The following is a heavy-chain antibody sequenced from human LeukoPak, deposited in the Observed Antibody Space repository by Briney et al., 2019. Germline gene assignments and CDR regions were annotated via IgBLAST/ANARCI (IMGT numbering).Heavy chain of an antibody. CDR2: IYYSGST. CDR3: ARLVGKLGPHPFDY. CDR1: GGSISSYY. V-gene: IGHV4-59*08. Sequence: SETLSLTCTVSGGSISSYYWSWIRQPPGKGLEWIGYIYYSGSTNYNPSLKSSVTLSVDTSKNQFSLKLSAVSAAGTAVYYCARLVGKLGPHPFDYWGQGTLVTVSS. D-gene: IGHD7-27*01. J-gene: IGHJ4*02.